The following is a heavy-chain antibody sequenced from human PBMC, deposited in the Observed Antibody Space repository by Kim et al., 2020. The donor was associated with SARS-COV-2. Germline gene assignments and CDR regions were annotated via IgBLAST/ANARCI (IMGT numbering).Heavy chain of an antibody. D-gene: IGHD5-18*01. J-gene: IGHJ4*02. V-gene: IGHV3-30-3*01. CDR1: GFTFSSYA. CDR3: ARWGAMVRFDY. CDR2: ISYDGSNK. Sequence: GGSLRLSCAASGFTFSSYAMHWVRQAPGKGLEWVAVISYDGSNKYYADSVKGRFTISRDNSKITLYLQMNSLRAEDTAVYYCARWGAMVRFDYWGQGTLVTVSS.